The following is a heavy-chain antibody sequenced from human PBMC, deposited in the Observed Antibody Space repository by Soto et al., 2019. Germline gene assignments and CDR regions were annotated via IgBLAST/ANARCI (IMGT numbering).Heavy chain of an antibody. CDR3: ARVRTTSVYYYYMDV. CDR2: ISSSSSYI. V-gene: IGHV3-21*04. D-gene: IGHD1-7*01. CDR1: GFTFSSYS. J-gene: IGHJ6*03. Sequence: PGGSLRLSCAASGFTFSSYSMNWVRQAPGKGLEWVSSISSSSSYIYYADSVKGRFTISRDNAKNSLYLQMNSLRAEDTALYYCARVRTTSVYYYYMDVWGKGTTVTVSS.